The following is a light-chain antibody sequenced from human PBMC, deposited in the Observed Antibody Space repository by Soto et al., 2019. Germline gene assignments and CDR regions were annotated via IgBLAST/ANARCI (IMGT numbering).Light chain of an antibody. Sequence: EIVMGKSPATLSVYTGEGATLSCRASQSVNSNLAWYQQKPGQAPRLLIYDASARATGISVRFSGSGSETEFTLTISSLQSEDFAVYFCQQYNNWPRTFGQGTKVDIK. V-gene: IGKV3-15*01. CDR2: DAS. CDR3: QQYNNWPRT. J-gene: IGKJ1*01. CDR1: QSVNSN.